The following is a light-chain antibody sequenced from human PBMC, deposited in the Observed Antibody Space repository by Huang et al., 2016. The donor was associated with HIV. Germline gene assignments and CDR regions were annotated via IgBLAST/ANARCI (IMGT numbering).Light chain of an antibody. CDR3: QQYNDWPPLT. Sequence: EIEMTQSPVTLSVSPGQRATLSCRASQSVNSDLAWYQQKPGQAPRLLSYGASTRATGSPAKFNATGSGTEFSLSINNLQSDDFAVYCCQQYNDWPPLTFGGGTKVEI. J-gene: IGKJ4*01. CDR2: GAS. CDR1: QSVNSD. V-gene: IGKV3-15*01.